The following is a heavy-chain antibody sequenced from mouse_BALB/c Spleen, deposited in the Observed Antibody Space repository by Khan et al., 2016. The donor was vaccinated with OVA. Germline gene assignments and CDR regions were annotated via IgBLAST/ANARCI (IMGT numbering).Heavy chain of an antibody. D-gene: IGHD2-4*01. CDR2: INYSGNT. CDR1: GYSITSEYA. CDR3: TRKDYYDYDPFPY. V-gene: IGHV3-2*02. Sequence: EVQLQESGPGLVKPSQSLSLTCTVTGYSITSEYAWNWIRQFPGNKLEWMGYINYSGNTRYNPSLKSRISITRDTSKNQFFLQLNSVTTEDTATYECTRKDYYDYDPFPYWGQGTLVTVSA. J-gene: IGHJ3*01.